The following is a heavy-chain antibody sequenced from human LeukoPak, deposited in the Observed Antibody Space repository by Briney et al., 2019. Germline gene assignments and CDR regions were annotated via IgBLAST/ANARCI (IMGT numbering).Heavy chain of an antibody. CDR1: GFTVRDFW. CDR3: ATNTYADYVSFDI. J-gene: IGHJ3*02. Sequence: GGSLRLSCVASGFTVRDFWMHWVRQPPGRGLEWVSRIRGDGNSLSYAASVKGRFTISRDDAKNTLYLQMNSLRAEDTAVYYCATNTYADYVSFDIWGQGTMVTVSS. CDR2: IRGDGNSL. V-gene: IGHV3-74*01. D-gene: IGHD2-2*01.